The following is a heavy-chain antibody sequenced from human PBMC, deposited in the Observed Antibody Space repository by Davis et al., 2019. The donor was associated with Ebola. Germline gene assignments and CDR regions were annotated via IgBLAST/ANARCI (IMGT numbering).Heavy chain of an antibody. D-gene: IGHD3-10*01. CDR3: ARDRPEFGEIHFYYYYGMDV. CDR1: GGSISSGDYY. CDR2: IYYSGST. Sequence: MPSETLSLTCTVSGGSISSGDYYWSWIRQPPGKGLEWIGYIYYSGSTYYNPSLKSRVTISVDTSKNQFSLKLSSVTAADTAVYYCARDRPEFGEIHFYYYYGMDVWGKGTTVTVSS. V-gene: IGHV4-30-4*01. J-gene: IGHJ6*04.